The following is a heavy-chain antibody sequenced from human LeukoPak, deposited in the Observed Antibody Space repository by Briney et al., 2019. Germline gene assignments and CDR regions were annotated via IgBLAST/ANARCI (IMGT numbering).Heavy chain of an antibody. CDR1: GYIFTSYG. CDR3: ARAQTTLLLDY. V-gene: IGHV1-18*01. D-gene: IGHD4-11*01. Sequence: GASVKVSCKASGYIFTSYGIIWVRQAPGQGLQWMGWISAHNGNTNYAQKLQGRVTMTTGTSTSTVYMELRSLRSDDTAVYYCARAQTTLLLDYWGQGTLVTVSS. J-gene: IGHJ4*02. CDR2: ISAHNGNT.